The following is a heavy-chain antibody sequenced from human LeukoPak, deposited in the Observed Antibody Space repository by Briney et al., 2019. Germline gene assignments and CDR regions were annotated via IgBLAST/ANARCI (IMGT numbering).Heavy chain of an antibody. J-gene: IGHJ6*03. CDR3: AREVAARPDYMDV. Sequence: KSSETLSLTCTVSGGSISSQYWSWIRQLPGKGLEWIGYIYYSGSTNYNPSLKSRVTISVDTSKNQFSLKLSSVTAADTAVYYCAREVAARPDYMDVWGKGTTVAVSS. D-gene: IGHD6-6*01. V-gene: IGHV4-59*11. CDR2: IYYSGST. CDR1: GGSISSQY.